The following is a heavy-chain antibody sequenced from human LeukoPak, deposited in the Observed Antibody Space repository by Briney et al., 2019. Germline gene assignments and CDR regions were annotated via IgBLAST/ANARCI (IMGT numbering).Heavy chain of an antibody. CDR2: IYHSGST. CDR3: ASRPSPISASFDY. J-gene: IGHJ4*02. CDR1: GGSISSSNW. D-gene: IGHD2-21*01. Sequence: SSETLSLTCAVSGGSISSSNWWSWVRQPPGKGLEWIGEIYHSGSTNYNPSLKSRVTISVDKSKNQFSLKLSAVTAADTAVYYCASRPSPISASFDYWCQGTLVTVSS. V-gene: IGHV4-4*02.